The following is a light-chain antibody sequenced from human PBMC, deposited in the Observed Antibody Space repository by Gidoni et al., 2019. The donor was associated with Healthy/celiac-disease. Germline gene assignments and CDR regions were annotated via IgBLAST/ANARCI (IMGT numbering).Light chain of an antibody. Sequence: IVMTQSPLSLPVTPGEPASISCRSIQSLLHSNGYNYLDWYLQKPGQSPQLLIYLGSNRASGVPDRFSGSGSGTDFTLKISRVEAEDVGVYYCMQALQTPRTFGQGTKLEIK. CDR1: QSLLHSNGYNY. J-gene: IGKJ2*01. V-gene: IGKV2-28*01. CDR2: LGS. CDR3: MQALQTPRT.